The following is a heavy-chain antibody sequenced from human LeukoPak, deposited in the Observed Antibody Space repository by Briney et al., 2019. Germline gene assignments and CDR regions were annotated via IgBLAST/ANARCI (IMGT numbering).Heavy chain of an antibody. Sequence: GGSLRLSCAATDFIFSSYNMNWVRQAPGKGLEWVSYISSGSDNIYYADSVKGRFTISRDDAKKSLYLQMNNLRVEDTAVYYCTRAALSHYYYDSSGYYEAGLDHWGQGTLVTVSS. J-gene: IGHJ4*02. V-gene: IGHV3-48*01. CDR1: DFIFSSYN. D-gene: IGHD3-22*01. CDR3: TRAALSHYYYDSSGYYEAGLDH. CDR2: ISSGSDNI.